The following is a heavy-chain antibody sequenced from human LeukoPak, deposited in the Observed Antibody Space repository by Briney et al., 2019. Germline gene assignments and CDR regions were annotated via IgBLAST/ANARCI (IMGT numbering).Heavy chain of an antibody. D-gene: IGHD3-3*01. CDR2: ISAYNGNT. J-gene: IGHJ6*02. CDR3: ARDKYYDFWSGYSYGMDV. CDR1: GYTFTSYG. V-gene: IGHV1-18*01. Sequence: ASVKVSCKASGYTFTSYGIRWVRQAPGQGLEWMGWISAYNGNTNYAQKLQGRVTMTTDTSTSTAYMELRSLRSDDTAVYYCARDKYYDFWSGYSYGMDVWGQGTTVTVSS.